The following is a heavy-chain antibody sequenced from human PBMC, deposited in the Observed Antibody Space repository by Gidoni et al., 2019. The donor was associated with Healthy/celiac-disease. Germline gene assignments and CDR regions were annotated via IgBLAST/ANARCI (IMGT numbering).Heavy chain of an antibody. CDR2: IYYSGST. J-gene: IGHJ6*02. V-gene: IGHV4-31*03. Sequence: QVPLPASGPGLVQPSQTLSLPCPVSGRSIGSGAYHWSWIRQHPGTGLEWIGYIYYSGSTYYNPSLKSRVTISVDTSKNQFSLKLSSVTAADTAGYYCARGRTYGSGSYDKDYGMDVWGQGTTVTVSS. D-gene: IGHD3-10*01. CDR1: GRSIGSGAYH. CDR3: ARGRTYGSGSYDKDYGMDV.